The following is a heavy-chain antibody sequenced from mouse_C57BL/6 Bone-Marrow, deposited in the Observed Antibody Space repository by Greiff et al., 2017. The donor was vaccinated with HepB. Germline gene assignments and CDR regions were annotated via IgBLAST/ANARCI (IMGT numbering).Heavy chain of an antibody. CDR1: GYSITSGYY. CDR3: GRGLPQSGLRGYLGV. Sequence: EVKLMESGPGLVKPSQSLSLTCSVTGYSITSGYYWNWIRQFPGNKLEWMGYISYDGSNNYNPSLKNRISITRDTSKNQFFLKLNSVTTEGTAPYYCGRGLPQSGLRGYLGVRGPGTTGTVPS. D-gene: IGHD1-1*01. CDR2: ISYDGSN. V-gene: IGHV3-6*01. J-gene: IGHJ1*01.